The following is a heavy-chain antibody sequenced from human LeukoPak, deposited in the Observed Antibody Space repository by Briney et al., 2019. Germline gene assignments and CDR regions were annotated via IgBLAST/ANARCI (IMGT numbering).Heavy chain of an antibody. J-gene: IGHJ4*02. CDR3: AKDDPIATPTREDY. CDR1: GFTFSSYA. Sequence: QSGGSLRLSCAASGFTFSSYAMHWVRQAPGKGLEWVAVISYDGSNKYYADSVKGRFTISGDNSKNTLYLQMNSLRGEDTAVYYCAKDDPIATPTREDYWGQGTLVTVSS. D-gene: IGHD6-13*01. CDR2: ISYDGSNK. V-gene: IGHV3-30-3*01.